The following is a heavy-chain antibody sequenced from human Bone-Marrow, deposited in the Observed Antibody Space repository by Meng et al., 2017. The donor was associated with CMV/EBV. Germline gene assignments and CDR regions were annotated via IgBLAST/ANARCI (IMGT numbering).Heavy chain of an antibody. CDR1: GFTFSSYS. Sequence: GGSLRLSCAASGFTFSSYSMNWVRQAPGKGLEWVSSISSSSSYIYYADSVKGRFTISRDNAKNSLYLQMNSLRAEDTAVYYCASAGYGDYCKVSWGQGTLVTVSS. D-gene: IGHD4-17*01. V-gene: IGHV3-21*01. CDR2: ISSSSSYI. J-gene: IGHJ5*02. CDR3: ASAGYGDYCKVS.